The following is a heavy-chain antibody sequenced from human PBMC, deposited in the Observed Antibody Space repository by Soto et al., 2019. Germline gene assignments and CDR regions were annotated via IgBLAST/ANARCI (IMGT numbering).Heavy chain of an antibody. CDR2: IYHSGST. CDR3: ARGFEEVWSGYYQNWFDP. V-gene: IGHV4-30-2*01. CDR1: GGSISSGGYS. J-gene: IGHJ5*02. Sequence: PSETLSLTCAVSGGSISSGGYSWSWIRQPPGKGLEWIGYIYHSGSTYYNPSLKSRVTISVDRSKNQFSLKLSSVTAADTAVYYCARGFEEVWSGYYQNWFDPWGQGTLVTVSS. D-gene: IGHD3-3*01.